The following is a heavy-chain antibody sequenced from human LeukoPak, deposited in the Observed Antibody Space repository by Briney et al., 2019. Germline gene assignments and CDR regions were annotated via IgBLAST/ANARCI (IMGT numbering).Heavy chain of an antibody. Sequence: PSETLSLTCNVSGGSISSYYWSWIRQPPGKGLEWIGYIYYSGSTNFNPSVKSRVTISVDTSKNQFSLKLSSVTAADTAVYYCARAMRYCSSTSCYGLFDYWGQGTLVTVSS. CDR1: GGSISSYY. D-gene: IGHD2-2*01. V-gene: IGHV4-59*08. CDR3: ARAMRYCSSTSCYGLFDY. J-gene: IGHJ4*02. CDR2: IYYSGST.